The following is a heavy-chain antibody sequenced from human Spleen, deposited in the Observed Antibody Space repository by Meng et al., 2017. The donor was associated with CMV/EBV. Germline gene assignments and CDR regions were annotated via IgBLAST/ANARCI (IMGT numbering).Heavy chain of an antibody. J-gene: IGHJ2*01. CDR1: GFTFNNYW. V-gene: IGHV3-30*02. D-gene: IGHD2-21*01. CDR3: AKDYCGGDCYEGYFDL. CDR2: IRYDGSNK. Sequence: GESLKISCAASGFTFNNYWMHWVRQAPGKGLEWVAFIRYDGSNKYYADSVKGRFTISRDNSKNTLYLQMNSLRAEDTAVYYCAKDYCGGDCYEGYFDLWGRGTLVTVSS.